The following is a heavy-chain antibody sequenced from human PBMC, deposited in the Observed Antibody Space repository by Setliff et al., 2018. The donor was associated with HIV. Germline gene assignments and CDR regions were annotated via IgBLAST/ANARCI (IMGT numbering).Heavy chain of an antibody. CDR2: IGQDVRAK. D-gene: IGHD5-12*01. Sequence: LRLSCAASGFAFSTYWMTWVRQAPGKGLEGVANIGQDVRAKYYVDSVKGRFTLSRDNAKNSLYLQMDSLGVEDTAVYYCARAKRDGYTPNDSHWYFDLWG. J-gene: IGHJ2*01. CDR3: ARAKRDGYTPNDSHWYFDL. CDR1: GFAFSTYW. V-gene: IGHV3-7*03.